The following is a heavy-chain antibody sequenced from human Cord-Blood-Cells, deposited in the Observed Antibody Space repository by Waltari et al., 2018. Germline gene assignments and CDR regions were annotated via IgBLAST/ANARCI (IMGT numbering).Heavy chain of an antibody. D-gene: IGHD1-7*01. J-gene: IGHJ3*02. CDR3: ARPLELHAFDI. V-gene: IGHV4-39*01. Sequence: QLQLQESGPGLVKPSVTLSPPCTVSGGPISSSSYYWGWIRQPPGKGLEWIVSIYYSWSTYYNPSLKSRVTISVDTSKNQFSLKLSSVTAADTAVYYCARPLELHAFDIWGQGTMVTVSS. CDR2: IYYSWST. CDR1: GGPISSSSYY.